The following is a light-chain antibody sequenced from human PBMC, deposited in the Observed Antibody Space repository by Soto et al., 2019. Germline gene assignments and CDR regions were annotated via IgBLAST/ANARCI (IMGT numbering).Light chain of an antibody. CDR1: QSVSSNY. Sequence: ESVLPQSPGTLSFSPGERATLSCRASQSVSSNYLAWYQQKPGQAPRLLIYGASTRATGIPDRFSGSGSGTDFTLTISRLEPEDSAVYYCQQYGSSPTWTFGQGTKVDIK. CDR2: GAS. CDR3: QQYGSSPTWT. V-gene: IGKV3-20*01. J-gene: IGKJ1*01.